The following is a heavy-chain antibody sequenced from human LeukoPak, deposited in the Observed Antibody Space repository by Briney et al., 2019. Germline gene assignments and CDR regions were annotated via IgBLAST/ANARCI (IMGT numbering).Heavy chain of an antibody. CDR3: ARQTGSGLFILP. D-gene: IGHD3/OR15-3a*01. CDR2: INHSGST. CDR1: GGSISSSDYY. V-gene: IGHV4-39*01. J-gene: IGHJ4*02. Sequence: SETLSLTCTVSGGSISSSDYYWGWIRQPPGKGLEWIGEINHSGSTNYNPSLKSRVTISIDTSKNQISLRLTSVTATDTAVYYCARQTGSGLFILPGGQGTLVTVSS.